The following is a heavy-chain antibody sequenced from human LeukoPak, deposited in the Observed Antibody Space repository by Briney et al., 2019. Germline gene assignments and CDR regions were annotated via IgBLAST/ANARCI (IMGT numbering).Heavy chain of an antibody. CDR1: GGSFSGYY. D-gene: IGHD5-24*01. CDR3: ARGGGGWLPFDY. V-gene: IGHV4-34*01. CDR2: INHSGST. Sequence: KPSETLSLTCAVYGGSFSGYYWSWIRQPPGKGLEWIGEINHSGSTNYNPSLKSQVTISVDTSKNQFSLKLSSVTAADTAVYYCARGGGGWLPFDYWSQGTLVTVSS. J-gene: IGHJ4*02.